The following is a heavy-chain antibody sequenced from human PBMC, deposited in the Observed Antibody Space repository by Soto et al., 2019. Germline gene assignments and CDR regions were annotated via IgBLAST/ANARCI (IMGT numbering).Heavy chain of an antibody. Sequence: GESQKISSKGSGYSFTSYWISWVRQIPGKGLEWMGRIDPSDSYTNYSPSFQGHVTISADKSISTAYLQWSSLKASDTAMYYCARHYSGSYSRHYGLDVWGQGTTVTVSS. CDR1: GYSFTSYW. D-gene: IGHD1-26*01. CDR3: ARHYSGSYSRHYGLDV. V-gene: IGHV5-10-1*01. CDR2: IDPSDSYT. J-gene: IGHJ6*02.